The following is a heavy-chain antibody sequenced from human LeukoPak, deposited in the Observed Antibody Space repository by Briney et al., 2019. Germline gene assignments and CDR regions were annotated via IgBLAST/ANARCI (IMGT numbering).Heavy chain of an antibody. CDR1: GFTFNTYV. D-gene: IGHD2-2*01. J-gene: IGHJ6*02. CDR2: ISGSGGGT. Sequence: GGSLRLSWAVSGFTFNTYVMSWVRQAPGKGLEWVSAISGSGGGTYYVASVKGRFTISRDNSKNTLYLQMCSLRAEDTAVYYCATVYSSSPLRPMDVWGQGTTVTVSS. V-gene: IGHV3-23*01. CDR3: ATVYSSSPLRPMDV.